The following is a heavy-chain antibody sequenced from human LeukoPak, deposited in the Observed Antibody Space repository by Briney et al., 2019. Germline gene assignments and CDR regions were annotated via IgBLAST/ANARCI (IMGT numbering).Heavy chain of an antibody. CDR1: GFTFDDYA. J-gene: IGHJ4*02. V-gene: IGHV3-43*02. D-gene: IGHD3-22*01. Sequence: GGSLRLSCAASGFTFDDYAMHWVRQAPGKGLEWVSLISGDGGSTFYADSVKGRFTISRDNSKISLYLQMNSLRTEDTALYYCAKDMHYDSSGYYYVGFDYWGQGTLVTVSS. CDR2: ISGDGGST. CDR3: AKDMHYDSSGYYYVGFDY.